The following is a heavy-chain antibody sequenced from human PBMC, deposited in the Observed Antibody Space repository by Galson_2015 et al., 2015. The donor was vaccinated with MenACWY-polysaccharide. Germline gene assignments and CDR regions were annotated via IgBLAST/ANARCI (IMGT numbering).Heavy chain of an antibody. D-gene: IGHD3-22*01. V-gene: IGHV3-72*01. CDR3: ARSHYDSSGYVGWFDP. CDR2: SRNKARSCTT. J-gene: IGHJ5*02. Sequence: SLRLSCAVSGFTFSDLYMDWVRQAPGKGLEWVGRSRNKARSCTTEYAAAVKDRFTISRDVSRNSLYLQMNSLKTEDTAVYYCARSHYDSSGYVGWFDPRGQGTLVTVSS. CDR1: GFTFSDLY.